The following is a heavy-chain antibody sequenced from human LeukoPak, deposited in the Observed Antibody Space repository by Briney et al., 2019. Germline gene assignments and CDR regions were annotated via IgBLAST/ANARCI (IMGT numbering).Heavy chain of an antibody. J-gene: IGHJ3*02. CDR1: GGSSSGYY. V-gene: IGHV4-34*01. Sequence: SETLSLTCVLYGGSSSGYYWSWIRQPPGKGLEWIGEINQSGSTNYNPSLKSRVTILVDTSKNQFSLKLSSVTAADTAVYYCACLTTADAFDIWGQGTMVTVSS. CDR2: INQSGST. CDR3: ACLTTADAFDI. D-gene: IGHD3-22*01.